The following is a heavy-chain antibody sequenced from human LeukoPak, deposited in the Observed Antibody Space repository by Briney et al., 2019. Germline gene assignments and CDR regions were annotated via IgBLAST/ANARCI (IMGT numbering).Heavy chain of an antibody. D-gene: IGHD5-12*01. V-gene: IGHV3-33*08. Sequence: GGSLRLSCVASGFTFTSYGMHWVRQAPGKGLEWVAVSWFAGDTKYYADSVKGRFTISRDNSKNTLYLQMNTLRAEDTAVYYCANHVRSIVATIGYWGQGTLVTVSS. CDR3: ANHVRSIVATIGY. CDR2: SWFAGDTK. J-gene: IGHJ4*02. CDR1: GFTFTSYG.